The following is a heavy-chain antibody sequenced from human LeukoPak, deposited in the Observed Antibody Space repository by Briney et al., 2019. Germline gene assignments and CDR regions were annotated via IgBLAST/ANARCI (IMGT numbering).Heavy chain of an antibody. J-gene: IGHJ4*02. CDR3: ASPRYCSGGTCYGWAY. Sequence: GGSLRLSCAASGFTFSDYYMSWIRQAPGKGLEWVSYISSSGSTIYYADSLKGRFTTSRDNAKNSMYLQMNSLRAEDSAVYYCASPRYCSGGTCYGWAYWGQGTLVTVSS. D-gene: IGHD2-15*01. V-gene: IGHV3-11*04. CDR1: GFTFSDYY. CDR2: ISSSGSTI.